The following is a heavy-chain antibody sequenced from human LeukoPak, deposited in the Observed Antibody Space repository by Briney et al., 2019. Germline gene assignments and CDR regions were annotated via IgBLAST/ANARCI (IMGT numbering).Heavy chain of an antibody. CDR1: GFTFSSHG. CDR2: ISYDGSNK. V-gene: IGHV3-30*18. D-gene: IGHD2-15*01. Sequence: GGSQRLSCAASGFTFSSHGMHWVRQAPGKGLEWVALISYDGSNKYYADSVKGRFTISRDNSKNTLYLQMNSLRAEDTAAYYCAKRGYCSGGTCYSFHFDYWGQGTLVTVSS. CDR3: AKRGYCSGGTCYSFHFDY. J-gene: IGHJ4*02.